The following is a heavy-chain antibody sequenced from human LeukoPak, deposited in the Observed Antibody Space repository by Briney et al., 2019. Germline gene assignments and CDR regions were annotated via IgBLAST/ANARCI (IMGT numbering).Heavy chain of an antibody. J-gene: IGHJ4*02. D-gene: IGHD3-9*01. Sequence: ASVKVSCKASGGTFSSYAISWVRQAPGQGLEWMGGIIPIFGTANYAQKFQGRVTITADESMSTAYMELSSLRSEDTAVYYCAREPSDILTGYPYFDYWGQGTLVTVSS. V-gene: IGHV1-69*13. CDR1: GGTFSSYA. CDR3: AREPSDILTGYPYFDY. CDR2: IIPIFGTA.